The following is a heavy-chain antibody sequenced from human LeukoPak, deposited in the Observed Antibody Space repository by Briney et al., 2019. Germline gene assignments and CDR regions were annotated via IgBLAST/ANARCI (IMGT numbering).Heavy chain of an antibody. CDR2: ISYDGSNK. CDR1: GFTFSSCA. CDR3: ARDILTGLLDY. Sequence: GGSLRLSCAASGFTFSSCAMHWVRQAPGKGLEWVAVISYDGSNKYYADSVKGRFTISRDNSKNTLYLQMNSLRAEDTAVYYCARDILTGLLDYWGQGTLVTVSS. D-gene: IGHD3-9*01. J-gene: IGHJ4*02. V-gene: IGHV3-30-3*01.